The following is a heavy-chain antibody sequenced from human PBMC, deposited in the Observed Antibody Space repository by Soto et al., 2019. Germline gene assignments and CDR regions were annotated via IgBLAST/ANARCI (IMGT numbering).Heavy chain of an antibody. Sequence: EASVKVSCKASGGTFSSYAISWVRQAPGQGLEWMGGIIPIFGTANYAQKFQGRVTITADESTSTAYMELSSLRSEDTAVYYCARESGGSSQRGGYYYYGMDVWGQGTTVTVSS. J-gene: IGHJ6*02. CDR3: ARESGGSSQRGGYYYYGMDV. D-gene: IGHD2-15*01. CDR2: IIPIFGTA. V-gene: IGHV1-69*13. CDR1: GGTFSSYA.